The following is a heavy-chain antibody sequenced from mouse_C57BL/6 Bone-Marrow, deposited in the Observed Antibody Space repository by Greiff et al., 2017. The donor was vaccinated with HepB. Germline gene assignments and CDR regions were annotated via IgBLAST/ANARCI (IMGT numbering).Heavy chain of an antibody. CDR1: GFNIKDDY. Sequence: VQLQQSGAELVRPGASVKLSCTASGFNIKDDYMHWVKQRPEQGLEWIGWIDPENGDTEYASKFKSKATITADTSSNTADLQLSSLTSEDTAVYYWTTRVVAPTYDFDYWGQGTALTVSA. CDR3: TTRVVAPTYDFDY. CDR2: IDPENGDT. V-gene: IGHV14-4*01. D-gene: IGHD1-1*01. J-gene: IGHJ2*01.